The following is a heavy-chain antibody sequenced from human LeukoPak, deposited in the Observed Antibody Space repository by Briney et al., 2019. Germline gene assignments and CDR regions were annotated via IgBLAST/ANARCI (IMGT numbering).Heavy chain of an antibody. CDR1: GGTFSSYA. J-gene: IGHJ6*03. V-gene: IGHV1-69*05. Sequence: SVKVSCKASGGTFSSYAISWVRQAPGQGLEWMGRIIPIFGTANYAQKVQGRVTITTDESTSTAYMELSSLRSEDTAVYYRARGHYYGSGSYYNVFDMDVWGKGTTVTVSS. CDR3: ARGHYYGSGSYYNVFDMDV. D-gene: IGHD3-10*01. CDR2: IIPIFGTA.